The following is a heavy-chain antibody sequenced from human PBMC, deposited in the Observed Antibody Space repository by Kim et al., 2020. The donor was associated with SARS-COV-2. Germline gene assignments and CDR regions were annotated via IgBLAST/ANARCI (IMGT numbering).Heavy chain of an antibody. CDR2: ISYDGSNK. D-gene: IGHD3-22*01. CDR1: GFTFSSYA. J-gene: IGHJ3*02. V-gene: IGHV3-30-3*01. CDR3: ARDRSGYYLRDAFDI. Sequence: GGSLRLSCAASGFTFSSYAMHWVRQAPGKGLEWVAVISYDGSNKYYADSVKGRFTISRDNSKNTLYLQMNSLRAEDTAVYYCARDRSGYYLRDAFDIWGQGTMVTVSS.